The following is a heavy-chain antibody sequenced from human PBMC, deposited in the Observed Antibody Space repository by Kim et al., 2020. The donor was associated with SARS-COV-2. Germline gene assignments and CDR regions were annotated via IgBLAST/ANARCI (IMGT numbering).Heavy chain of an antibody. Sequence: SETLSLTCIVSGGSISSSSYFWGWIRQPPGKGLEWIGSINYSGSTYYNPPLKSRVTMSVDTSKNQFSLKLSSVTAAETAVYYCVRHLWNKDTAMALQYYFDSGGQGTLVTVSS. CDR1: GGSISSSSYF. CDR3: VRHLWNKDTAMALQYYFDS. J-gene: IGHJ4*02. V-gene: IGHV4-39*01. CDR2: INYSGST. D-gene: IGHD5-18*01.